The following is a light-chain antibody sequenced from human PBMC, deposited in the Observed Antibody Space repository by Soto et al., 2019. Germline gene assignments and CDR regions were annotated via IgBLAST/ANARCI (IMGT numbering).Light chain of an antibody. CDR1: QGISSY. V-gene: IGKV1-9*01. CDR3: QQLDSFPHT. CDR2: AAS. J-gene: IGKJ3*01. Sequence: TPSPSFLSASVGDRVPIXXRASQGISSYLAWYQQKSGKAPQPXIYAASTLQSGVPSRFSGSGSGTEFTLTISSLQPEDFATYYCQQLDSFPHTFGGGTQVDIK.